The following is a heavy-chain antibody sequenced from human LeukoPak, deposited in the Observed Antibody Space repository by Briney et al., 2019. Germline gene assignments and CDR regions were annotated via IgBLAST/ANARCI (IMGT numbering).Heavy chain of an antibody. CDR1: GFTFSSYA. Sequence: GGSLRLSCAASGFTFSSYAMTWVRHFSGKGLDWVSAISAGGGNTYYADSVKGRFTISRDNSKNTLYLHINSLRAEDTALYYCAKINRGQVAGHVDFWGQGTLVSVSS. V-gene: IGHV3-23*01. D-gene: IGHD6-19*01. J-gene: IGHJ4*02. CDR3: AKINRGQVAGHVDF. CDR2: ISAGGGNT.